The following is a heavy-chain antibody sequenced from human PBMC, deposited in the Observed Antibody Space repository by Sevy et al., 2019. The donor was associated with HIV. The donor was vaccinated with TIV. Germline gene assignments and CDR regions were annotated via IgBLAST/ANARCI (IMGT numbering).Heavy chain of an antibody. V-gene: IGHV1-2*02. CDR3: ARDFLAVTSIPSDAFDI. CDR1: GYSFTGYY. J-gene: IGHJ3*02. CDR2: INPNTSDT. D-gene: IGHD2-21*02. Sequence: ASVKVSCKASGYSFTGYYMNWVRQAPGQGLEWMGWINPNTSDTTYSEKFEGRVTMTRDSSLSTAYLELRGLRSDDTAVYCCARDFLAVTSIPSDAFDIWGQGTLVTVSS.